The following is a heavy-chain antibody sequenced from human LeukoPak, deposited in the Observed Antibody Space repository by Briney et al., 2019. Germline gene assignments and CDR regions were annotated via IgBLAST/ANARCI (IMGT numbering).Heavy chain of an antibody. CDR3: ARSHSGRDAFDI. CDR2: IIPIFGTA. D-gene: IGHD1-1*01. CDR1: GGTFSSYA. Sequence: ASVKVSCTASGGTFSSYAISWVRQAPGQGLEWMGGIIPIFGTANYAQKFQGRVTITTDESTSTAYMELSSLRSEDTAVYYCARSHSGRDAFDIWGQGTMVTVSS. V-gene: IGHV1-69*05. J-gene: IGHJ3*02.